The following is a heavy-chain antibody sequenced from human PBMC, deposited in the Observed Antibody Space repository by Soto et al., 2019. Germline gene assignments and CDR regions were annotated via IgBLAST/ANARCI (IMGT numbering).Heavy chain of an antibody. CDR3: ARTDNVGYYPY. J-gene: IGHJ4*02. CDR2: IYHSGTT. V-gene: IGHV4-38-2*01. D-gene: IGHD3-3*01. Sequence: SETLSLTCAVSGGSIISNYWWAWIRQSPGEGLVRIGSIYHSGTTYYNPSLESRVIISVDTSESRFALRLTSVTAADAAVYYCARTDNVGYYPYWGQGTLVTVSS. CDR1: GGSIISNYW.